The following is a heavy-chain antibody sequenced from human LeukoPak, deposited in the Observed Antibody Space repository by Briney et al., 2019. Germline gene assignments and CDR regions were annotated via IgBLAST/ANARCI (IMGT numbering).Heavy chain of an antibody. Sequence: GGSLRLSCAVSGFTVRDNYLNWVRQTPGKGLECVSVLYSGGAAYYADSVKGRFTISRDNSKNTLYLQMNSLRAEDTAVYYCANPGSPEGDGDYWGQGTLVTVSS. V-gene: IGHV3-53*01. D-gene: IGHD1-14*01. J-gene: IGHJ4*02. CDR2: LYSGGAA. CDR3: ANPGSPEGDGDY. CDR1: GFTVRDNY.